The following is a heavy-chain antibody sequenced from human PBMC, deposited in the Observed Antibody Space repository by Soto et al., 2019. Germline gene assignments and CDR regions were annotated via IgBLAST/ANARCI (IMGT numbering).Heavy chain of an antibody. CDR3: ARDWFGESF. V-gene: IGHV3-48*04. D-gene: IGHD3-10*01. J-gene: IGHJ3*01. Sequence: GGSLRLSCAASGFTFSASAMNWVRQAPGKGLEWLSYIGASSEVFYYADSVKGRFSASRDNAKNSLYLQMNSLRAEDTAVYYCARDWFGESFWGQGTVVTVSS. CDR1: GFTFSASA. CDR2: IGASSEVF.